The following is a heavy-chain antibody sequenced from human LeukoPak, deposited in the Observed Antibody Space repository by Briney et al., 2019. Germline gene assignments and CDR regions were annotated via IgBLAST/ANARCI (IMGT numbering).Heavy chain of an antibody. CDR2: IYPGDSDT. CDR1: AYTFATYW. CDR3: ARTSSIAARGDY. Sequence: GESLKISCKGSAYTFATYWIGWVRQMPGKGLECMGVIYPGDSDTRYSPSFQGQVTISADKSINTAYLQWSSLKASDTAMYYCARTSSIAARGDYWGQGTLVTVSS. J-gene: IGHJ4*02. V-gene: IGHV5-51*01. D-gene: IGHD6-6*01.